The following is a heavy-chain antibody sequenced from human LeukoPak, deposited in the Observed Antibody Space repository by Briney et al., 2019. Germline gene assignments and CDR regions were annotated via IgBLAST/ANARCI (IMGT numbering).Heavy chain of an antibody. CDR1: GGSISSSSYY. J-gene: IGHJ3*02. D-gene: IGHD3-3*01. CDR3: ASRAFVTIFGVAIDAFDI. Sequence: SETLSLTCTVSGGSISSSSYYWGWIRQPPGKGLEWIGSIYYSGSTYYNPSLKSRVTISVGTSKNQFSLKLSSVTAADTAVYYCASRAFVTIFGVAIDAFDIWGQGTMVTVSS. V-gene: IGHV4-39*01. CDR2: IYYSGST.